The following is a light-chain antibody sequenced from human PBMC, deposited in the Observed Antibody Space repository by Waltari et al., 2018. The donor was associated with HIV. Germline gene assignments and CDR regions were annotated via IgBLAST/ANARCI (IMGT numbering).Light chain of an antibody. J-gene: IGLJ2*01. CDR2: SND. Sequence: QSPLTQTPSMSGAPGQRVNISCSGGPSNIGSNSVNWYRQLPGTAPKLLIYSNDHRPSSRPVRFSGSKSATSAFLVISGLQSDDEADYYCATWDDTMSVVFGGGTRLTVL. V-gene: IGLV1-44*01. CDR1: PSNIGSNS. CDR3: ATWDDTMSVV.